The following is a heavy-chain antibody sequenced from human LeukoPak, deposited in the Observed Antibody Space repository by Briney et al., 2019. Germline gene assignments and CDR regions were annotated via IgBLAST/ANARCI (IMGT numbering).Heavy chain of an antibody. J-gene: IGHJ6*02. D-gene: IGHD4-17*01. Sequence: GESLQISCKGSGYSFTSYWISWVRQMPGKGLEWMGRIDPSDSYTNYSPSFQGHVTISADKSISTAYLQWSSLKASDTAMYYCARTTATFYYYYGMDVWGQGTTVTVSS. CDR2: IDPSDSYT. CDR3: ARTTATFYYYYGMDV. CDR1: GYSFTSYW. V-gene: IGHV5-10-1*01.